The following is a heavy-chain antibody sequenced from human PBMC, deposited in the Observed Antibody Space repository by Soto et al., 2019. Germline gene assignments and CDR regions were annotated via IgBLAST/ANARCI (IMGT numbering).Heavy chain of an antibody. J-gene: IGHJ4*02. Sequence: EVQLVESGGGLVQPGGSLRLSCAASGFTFSSYYMHWVRQAPGKGLVWVSRNNSDGSSTSYADSVKGRFTISRDNAKNTLYLQMNSLRAEDTAVYYGAREGYVGAYYFDYWGQGTLVTVSS. V-gene: IGHV3-74*01. CDR2: NNSDGSST. CDR3: AREGYVGAYYFDY. CDR1: GFTFSSYY. D-gene: IGHD1-26*01.